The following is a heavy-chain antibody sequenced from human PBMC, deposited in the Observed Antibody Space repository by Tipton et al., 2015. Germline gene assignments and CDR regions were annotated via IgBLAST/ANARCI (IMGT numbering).Heavy chain of an antibody. CDR2: INPNNGAT. CDR1: GYTFSDYY. CDR3: ARSENYYGSGSPLDY. V-gene: IGHV1-2*04. J-gene: IGHJ4*02. Sequence: QSGAEVKKPGASVKVSCKASGYTFSDYYMHWVRQAPGQGLEWMGWINPNNGATNYAQKFQGWVTMTRDTAISTAYMELRSLRSDDTAVYYCARSENYYGSGSPLDYWGQGTLVTVSS. D-gene: IGHD3-10*01.